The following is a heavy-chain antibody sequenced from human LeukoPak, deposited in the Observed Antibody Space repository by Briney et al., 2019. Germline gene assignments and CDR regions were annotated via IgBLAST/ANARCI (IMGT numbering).Heavy chain of an antibody. D-gene: IGHD1-26*01. V-gene: IGHV3-23*01. CDR1: GFTFSSYA. J-gene: IGHJ3*02. Sequence: TGGSLRLSCAASGFTFSSYAMSWVRQAPGKGLEWVSAISGSGGSTYYADSVKGRFTISRDNSKNTLYLQMNSLRAEDTAVYYCASDPYSGSYSADAFDIWGQGTMVTVSS. CDR3: ASDPYSGSYSADAFDI. CDR2: ISGSGGST.